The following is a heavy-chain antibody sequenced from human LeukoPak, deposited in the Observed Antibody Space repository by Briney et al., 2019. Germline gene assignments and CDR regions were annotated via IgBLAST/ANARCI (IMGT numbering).Heavy chain of an antibody. CDR3: ARVGYDFWSGYEN. V-gene: IGHV4-39*07. CDR2: IYYSGST. Sequence: SETLSLTCTVSGGSISSSSYYWGWIRQPPGKGLEWIGSIYYSGSTYYNPSLKSRVTISVDTSKNQFSLKLSSVTAPDTAVYYCARVGYDFWSGYENWGQGTLVTVSS. D-gene: IGHD3-3*01. CDR1: GGSISSSSYY. J-gene: IGHJ4*02.